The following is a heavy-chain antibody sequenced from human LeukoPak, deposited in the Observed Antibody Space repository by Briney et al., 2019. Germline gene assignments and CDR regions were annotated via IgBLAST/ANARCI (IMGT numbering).Heavy chain of an antibody. V-gene: IGHV5-51*01. Sequence: GESLQISCWGSASNFTNHWIGWVRQMPGKGLEWVGIIFPGDSDTEYSPSFQGQVTMSADKSSSTAYLQWSSLKASDTAMYFCARRGYCPGPTCYTFDYWGQGTLVIVS. CDR2: IFPGDSDT. D-gene: IGHD2-15*01. J-gene: IGHJ4*02. CDR1: ASNFTNHW. CDR3: ARRGYCPGPTCYTFDY.